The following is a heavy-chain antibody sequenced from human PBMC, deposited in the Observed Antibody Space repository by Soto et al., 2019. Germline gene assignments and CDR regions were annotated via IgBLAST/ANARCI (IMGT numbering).Heavy chain of an antibody. CDR3: AGPSTVIIIDDAFAR. Sequence: QVQLVQSGAEVKKPGSSVKVSCKASGAIFSAYTITWVRQAPGQGLEWMGRIVPILDKTNYAQKFQGRVTITADKSTRSSCMQSSSLTSDDTAVYYCAGPSTVIIIDDAFARWGQGTMVTVSS. V-gene: IGHV1-69*02. CDR1: GAIFSAYT. D-gene: IGHD4-4*01. J-gene: IGHJ3*02. CDR2: IVPILDKT.